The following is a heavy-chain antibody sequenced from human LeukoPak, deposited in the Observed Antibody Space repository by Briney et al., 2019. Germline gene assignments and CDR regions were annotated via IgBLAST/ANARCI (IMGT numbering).Heavy chain of an antibody. Sequence: GGSLRLSCAASGFTFDDYAMHWVRQAPGKGLEWVSGISWNSGSIGYADSVKGRFTISRDNSKNTLYLQMNSLRAEDTAVYYCASLLQIAAEGYRGQGTLVTVSS. CDR2: ISWNSGSI. V-gene: IGHV3-9*01. CDR3: ASLLQIAAEGY. J-gene: IGHJ4*02. CDR1: GFTFDDYA. D-gene: IGHD6-6*01.